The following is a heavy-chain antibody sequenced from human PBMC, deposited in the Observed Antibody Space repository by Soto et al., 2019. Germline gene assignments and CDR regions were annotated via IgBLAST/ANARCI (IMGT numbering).Heavy chain of an antibody. V-gene: IGHV3-21*01. Sequence: PGGSLRLSCAASGFTFSSYSMNWVRQAPGKGLEWVSSISSSSSYIYYADSVKGRFTISRDNAKNSLYLQMNSLRAEDTAVYYCASTPSLHDFVDFPSMDVWGQGTTVTVSS. CDR3: ASTPSLHDFVDFPSMDV. D-gene: IGHD3-3*01. CDR2: ISSSSSYI. J-gene: IGHJ6*02. CDR1: GFTFSSYS.